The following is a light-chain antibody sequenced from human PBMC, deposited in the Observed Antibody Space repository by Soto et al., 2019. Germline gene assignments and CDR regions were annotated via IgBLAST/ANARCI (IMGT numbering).Light chain of an antibody. CDR3: QQHNDWPT. J-gene: IGKJ1*01. CDR2: DAS. V-gene: IGKV1-39*01. CDR1: QSVSNY. Sequence: DIQMTQSPSTLSASVGARVTITCRASQSVSNYLHWYQQKPGKAPNILIYDASSLQSGVPARFSGSGSGTEFTLTISSLQSEDFALYYCQQHNDWPTFGQGTKVDIK.